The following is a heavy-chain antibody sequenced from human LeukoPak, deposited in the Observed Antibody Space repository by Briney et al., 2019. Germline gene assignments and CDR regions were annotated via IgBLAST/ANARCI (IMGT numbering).Heavy chain of an antibody. CDR3: ARYNINWSGFWFDP. D-gene: IGHD1-1*01. J-gene: IGHJ5*02. CDR2: INHSGST. V-gene: IGHV4-34*01. CDR1: GVSFSDYY. Sequence: PSETLSLTCGVNGVSFSDYYWSWIRQPPGKGLEWNGEINHSGSTNYNPSLKSRVIISIDTSKNQFSLKLSSVTAADTAIYYCARYNINWSGFWFDPWGQRNLVTVSS.